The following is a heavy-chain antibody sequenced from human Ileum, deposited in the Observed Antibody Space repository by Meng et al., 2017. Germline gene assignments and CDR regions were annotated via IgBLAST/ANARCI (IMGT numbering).Heavy chain of an antibody. CDR2: IYPGGST. V-gene: IGHV4-4*07. D-gene: IGHD2-2*01. CDR3: ARDHAAYAQVLGY. CDR1: GGSITTYY. Sequence: SETLSLTCTVSGGSITTYYWSWIRQSAGRGLEWIGRIYPGGSTNYNPSLKSRVTMSADTSKNQFSLNLNSLTTADTAVYYCARDHAAYAQVLGYWGQGTLVTSPQ. J-gene: IGHJ4*02.